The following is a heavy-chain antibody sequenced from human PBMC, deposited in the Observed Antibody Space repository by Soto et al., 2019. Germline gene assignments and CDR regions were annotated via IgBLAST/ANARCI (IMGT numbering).Heavy chain of an antibody. CDR2: IYHSGST. CDR1: GGSISSSNW. CDR3: ARGGAVAEEGDYYYYGMDV. V-gene: IGHV4-4*02. Sequence: SETLSLTCAVSGGSISSSNWWSWVRQPPGKGLEWIGEIYHSGSTNYNPSLKSRVTISVDKSKNQFSLKLSSVTAADTAVYYCARGGAVAEEGDYYYYGMDVWGQGTTVTVSS. J-gene: IGHJ6*02. D-gene: IGHD6-19*01.